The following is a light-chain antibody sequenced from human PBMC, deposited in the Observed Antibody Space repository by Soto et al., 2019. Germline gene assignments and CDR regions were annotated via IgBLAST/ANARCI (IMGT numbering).Light chain of an antibody. J-gene: IGLJ1*01. V-gene: IGLV2-14*01. CDR1: SSDVGGYNY. Sequence: QSALTQSASVSGSPGQSITISCTGTSSDVGGYNYVSWYQQHPGKAPKLMIYEVSNRPSGVSNRFSGSKSGNTASLTISGLRAEDEADYFCSSYTSSSTLAVFGTGTKVTVL. CDR2: EVS. CDR3: SSYTSSSTLAV.